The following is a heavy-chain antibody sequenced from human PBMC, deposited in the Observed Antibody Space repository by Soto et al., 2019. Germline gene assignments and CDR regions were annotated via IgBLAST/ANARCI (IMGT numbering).Heavy chain of an antibody. CDR1: GFTFRSYV. Sequence: QVQLVESGGGVVQPGASLRLSCIGSGFTFRSYVIHWVRQAPGKGLEWVALTSYDGSNKYYDDSVKGRFTISRDNSRNTVDLHMDSLRLEDTALYYCARWGTTGGLDVWGQGTLVSVSS. J-gene: IGHJ4*02. CDR3: ARWGTTGGLDV. V-gene: IGHV3-30*19. D-gene: IGHD3-16*01. CDR2: TSYDGSNK.